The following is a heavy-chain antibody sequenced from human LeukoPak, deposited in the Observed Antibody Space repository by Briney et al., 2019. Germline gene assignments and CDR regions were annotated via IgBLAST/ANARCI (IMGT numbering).Heavy chain of an antibody. J-gene: IGHJ6*03. D-gene: IGHD3-10*01. CDR1: GGSISSYY. CDR3: ARITMVRGVIIKDSHYYYMDV. CDR2: IYYSGST. Sequence: SETLSLTCTVSGGSISSYYWSWIRQPPGKGLEWIGYIYYSGSTNYNPSLKSRVTISVDTSKNQFSLKLSSVTAADTAVYYCARITMVRGVIIKDSHYYYMDVWGKGTTVTISS. V-gene: IGHV4-59*01.